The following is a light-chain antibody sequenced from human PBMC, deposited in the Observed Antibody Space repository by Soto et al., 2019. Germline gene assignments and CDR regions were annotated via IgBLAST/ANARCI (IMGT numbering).Light chain of an antibody. CDR1: ERIGSW. CDR2: GAS. V-gene: IGKV1-12*01. J-gene: IGKJ2*01. Sequence: DVQMTQTPSSVSASVGDRVTITCRASERIGSWLAWYQQKPGKAPKLLIYGASNLQGEGPSRFGGSRSETDFALTISSLQAEDFATYYGQQSYSFPHTVGQGTKVEIK. CDR3: QQSYSFPHT.